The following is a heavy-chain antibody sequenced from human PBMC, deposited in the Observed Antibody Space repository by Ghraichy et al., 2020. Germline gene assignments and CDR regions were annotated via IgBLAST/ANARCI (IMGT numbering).Heavy chain of an antibody. V-gene: IGHV3-30*02. Sequence: GGSLRLSCAASGFTFSSYGMHWVRQAPGKGLEWVAFIRYDGSNKYYADSVKGRFTISRDNSKNTLYLQMNSLRAEDTAVYYCAKDSSTYSSSWGTGIDYWGQGTLVTVSS. J-gene: IGHJ4*02. CDR3: AKDSSTYSSSWGTGIDY. CDR1: GFTFSSYG. CDR2: IRYDGSNK. D-gene: IGHD6-13*01.